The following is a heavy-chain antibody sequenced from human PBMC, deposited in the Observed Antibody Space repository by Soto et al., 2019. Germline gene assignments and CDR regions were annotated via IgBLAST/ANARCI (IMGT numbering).Heavy chain of an antibody. D-gene: IGHD3-16*02. J-gene: IGHJ5*02. Sequence: VASVKVSCKASGYTFTSYGISWVRQAPGQGLEWMGWISAYNGNTNYAQKLQGRVTMTTDTSTSTAYMELRSLRSDDTAVYYCARVESLGELSLSPNWFDPWGQGTLVTVSS. CDR3: ARVESLGELSLSPNWFDP. V-gene: IGHV1-18*04. CDR2: ISAYNGNT. CDR1: GYTFTSYG.